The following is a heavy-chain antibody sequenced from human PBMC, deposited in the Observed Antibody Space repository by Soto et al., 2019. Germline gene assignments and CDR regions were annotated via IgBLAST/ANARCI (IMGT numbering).Heavy chain of an antibody. Sequence: PSETLSLTCTVSSGSMYSGGYYWSWLRQHPGKGLEWIGFIYYSGTSYYNPSLQSRVTIFVDPSKNQFSLRLTSVTAEDTAVYYCAREGINNYNEYYFDSWGQGTVVTVSS. CDR3: AREGINNYNEYYFDS. J-gene: IGHJ4*02. V-gene: IGHV4-31*03. CDR2: IYYSGTS. CDR1: SGSMYSGGYY. D-gene: IGHD4-4*01.